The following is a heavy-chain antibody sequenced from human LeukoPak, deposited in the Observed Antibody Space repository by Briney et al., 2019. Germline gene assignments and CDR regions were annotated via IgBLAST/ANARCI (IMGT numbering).Heavy chain of an antibody. D-gene: IGHD3-10*01. J-gene: IGHJ6*02. V-gene: IGHV3-33*06. CDR2: IWYDGSNK. CDR3: AKGVALLWFGEASYGMDV. CDR1: GFTFSSYG. Sequence: GGSLRLSCAASGFTFSSYGMHWVRQAPGKGLEWVAVIWYDGSNKYYADSVKGRFTISRDNSKNTLYLQMNSLRAEDTAVYYCAKGVALLWFGEASYGMDVWGQGTTVTVSS.